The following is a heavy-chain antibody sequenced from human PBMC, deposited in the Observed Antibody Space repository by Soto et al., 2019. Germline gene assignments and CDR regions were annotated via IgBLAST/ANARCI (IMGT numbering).Heavy chain of an antibody. CDR1: GFPFSSTD. V-gene: IGHV3-23*01. CDR2: IDGSGGTA. Sequence: PGGSLRLSCAASGFPFSSTDLTWVGQAPGKGLEWVSTIDGSGGTAYYADSVKGRFTISRDNSINTVFLQMNSLRADDTALYFCAKNSGWFNTWGQGALVTVSS. J-gene: IGHJ5*02. CDR3: AKNSGWFNT. D-gene: IGHD3-10*01.